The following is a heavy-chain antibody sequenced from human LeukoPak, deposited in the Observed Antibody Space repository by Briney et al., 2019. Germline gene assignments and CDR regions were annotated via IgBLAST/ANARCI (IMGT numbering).Heavy chain of an antibody. CDR2: IYPGDSDT. CDR1: GYNFTNHW. D-gene: IGHD3-10*01. CDR3: ARHSLKYYYGSGRDYQYYYYYMDV. J-gene: IGHJ6*03. Sequence: PGESLKISCKGSGYNFTNHWIGWVRQMPGKGLEWMGIIYPGDSDTRYSPSFQGQVTISADKSISTAYLQWSSLKASDTAMYYCARHSLKYYYGSGRDYQYYYYYMDVWGKGTTVTVSS. V-gene: IGHV5-51*01.